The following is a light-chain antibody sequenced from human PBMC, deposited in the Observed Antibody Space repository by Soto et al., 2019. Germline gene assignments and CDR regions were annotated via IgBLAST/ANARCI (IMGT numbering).Light chain of an antibody. Sequence: EIVLTQSPGTLSLPPGDTATLSCRASQSVSNTYLAWYQQKPGQAPRLLIYGASSRATGFPDRFSGGESGTGFTLTISRLEPEDFAVYYCQQRSNWPITFGQGTRLEIK. CDR3: QQRSNWPIT. CDR1: QSVSNTY. J-gene: IGKJ5*01. V-gene: IGKV3D-20*02. CDR2: GAS.